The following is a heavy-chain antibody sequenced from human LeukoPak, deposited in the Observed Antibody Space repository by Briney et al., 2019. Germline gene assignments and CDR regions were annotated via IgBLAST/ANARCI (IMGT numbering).Heavy chain of an antibody. D-gene: IGHD3-22*01. CDR2: IIPIFGTA. Sequence: SVKVSCKASGGTFSSYAISCVRQAPGQGLEWMGGIIPIFGTANYAQKFQGRVTITADESTSTAYMELSSLRSEDTAVYYCARAPYYYDSSGQPNWFDPWGQGTLVTVSS. CDR1: GGTFSSYA. J-gene: IGHJ5*02. CDR3: ARAPYYYDSSGQPNWFDP. V-gene: IGHV1-69*13.